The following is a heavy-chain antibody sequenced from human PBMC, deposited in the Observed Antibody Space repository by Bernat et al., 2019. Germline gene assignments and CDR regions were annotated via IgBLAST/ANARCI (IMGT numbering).Heavy chain of an antibody. CDR2: IYYSGST. V-gene: IGHV4-59*01. J-gene: IGHJ3*02. D-gene: IGHD2-15*01. Sequence: QVQLQESGPGLVKPSETLSLTCSVSGGSISGYYWSWIRQPPGKELEWIGYIYYSGSTNYNPSLMSRITFSVDTSKNQFYLNLKSVTAADTAVYFCARDLSGGSHAFDIWGQGTVVTVSS. CDR3: ARDLSGGSHAFDI. CDR1: GGSISGYY.